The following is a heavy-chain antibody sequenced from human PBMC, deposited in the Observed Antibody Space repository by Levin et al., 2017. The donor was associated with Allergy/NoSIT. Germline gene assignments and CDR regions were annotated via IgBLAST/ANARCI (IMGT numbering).Heavy chain of an antibody. J-gene: IGHJ4*02. CDR1: GGSISSYY. CDR2: IYSTGST. D-gene: IGHD3/OR15-3a*01. CDR3: ARDGLGRGDPFDY. Sequence: PSETLSLTCTVSGGSISSYYWSWIRQSPGKGLEWIGYIYSTGSTNYNPSLKSRVTISVDTSKNQFSLQLSSVIAADTAVYYCARDGLGRGDPFDYWGQGTLVTVSS. V-gene: IGHV4-59*01.